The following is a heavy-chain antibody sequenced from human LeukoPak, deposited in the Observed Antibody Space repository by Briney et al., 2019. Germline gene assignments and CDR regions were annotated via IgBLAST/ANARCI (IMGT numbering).Heavy chain of an antibody. CDR3: ARDYMVRGVMGAFDI. D-gene: IGHD3-10*01. Sequence: GSLRLSCAASGFTFSSYSMNWVRQAPGKGLEWVSSISSSSSYIYYADSVKGRFTISRDNAKNSLYLQMNSLRAEDTAVYYCARDYMVRGVMGAFDIWGQGTMVTVSS. CDR1: GFTFSSYS. CDR2: ISSSSSYI. J-gene: IGHJ3*02. V-gene: IGHV3-21*01.